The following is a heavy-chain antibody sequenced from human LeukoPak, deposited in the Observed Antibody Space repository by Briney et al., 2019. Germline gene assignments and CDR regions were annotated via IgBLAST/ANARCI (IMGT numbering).Heavy chain of an antibody. Sequence: SETLSLTCAVYGGSFSGYYWSWIRQPPGKGLEWIGEINHSGSTNYNPSLKSRVTISVDTSKNQFSLKLSSVTAADTAVYYCARGYYYDSSGYLPWGQGTLVTVSS. CDR3: ARGYYYDSSGYLP. CDR1: GGSFSGYY. CDR2: INHSGST. D-gene: IGHD3-22*01. V-gene: IGHV4-34*01. J-gene: IGHJ5*02.